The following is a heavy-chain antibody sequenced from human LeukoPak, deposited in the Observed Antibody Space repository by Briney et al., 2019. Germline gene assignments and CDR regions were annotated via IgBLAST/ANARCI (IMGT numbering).Heavy chain of an antibody. CDR3: ARLRFHPYYYMDV. Sequence: GESLKISCKGSGYSLTSYWIGWVRQMPGKGLEWMGIIYPGDSDTRYSPSFQGQVTISADKSISTAYLQWSSLKASDTAMYYCARLRFHPYYYMDVWGKGTTVTVSS. CDR2: IYPGDSDT. D-gene: IGHD3-10*01. J-gene: IGHJ6*03. CDR1: GYSLTSYW. V-gene: IGHV5-51*01.